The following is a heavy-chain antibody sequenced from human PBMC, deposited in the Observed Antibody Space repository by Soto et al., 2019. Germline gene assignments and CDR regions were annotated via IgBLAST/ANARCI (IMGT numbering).Heavy chain of an antibody. J-gene: IGHJ4*02. CDR1: GFTFSSYA. D-gene: IGHD1-26*01. CDR3: ARDGATRGWGYFDY. V-gene: IGHV3-30-3*01. CDR2: ISYDGSNK. Sequence: GGSLRLSCAASGFTFSSYAMHWVRQAPGKGLEWVAVISYDGSNKYYADSVKGRFTISRDNSKNTLYLQMNSLRAEDTAVYYCARDGATRGWGYFDYWGQGTLVTVSS.